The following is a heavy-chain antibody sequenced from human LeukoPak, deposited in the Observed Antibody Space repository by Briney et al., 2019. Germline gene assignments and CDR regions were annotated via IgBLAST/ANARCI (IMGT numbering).Heavy chain of an antibody. J-gene: IGHJ5*02. CDR3: ASRDCSGGSCPEGYNWFDP. CDR1: GGSFSGYY. CDR2: INHSGST. D-gene: IGHD2-15*01. Sequence: PSETLSLTCAVYGGSFSGYYWSWIRRPPGKGLEWIGEINHSGSTNYNPSLKSRVTISVDTSKNQFSLKLSSVTAADTAVYYCASRDCSGGSCPEGYNWFDPWGQGTLVTVSS. V-gene: IGHV4-34*01.